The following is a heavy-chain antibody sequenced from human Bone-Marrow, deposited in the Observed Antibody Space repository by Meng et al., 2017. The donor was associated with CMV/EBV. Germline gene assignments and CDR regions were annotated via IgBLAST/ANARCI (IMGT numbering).Heavy chain of an antibody. V-gene: IGHV4-34*01. CDR3: ARGGRARPPYYYYGMDV. J-gene: IGHJ6*01. Sequence: SQTLSLTCAAYGGSFSGYYWSWIRQPPGKGLEWIGEINHSGSTNYNPSLKSRVTISVDTSKNQFSLKLSSVTAADTAVYYCARGGRARPPYYYYGMDVWGQGTTVTVSS. CDR1: GGSFSGYY. CDR2: INHSGST. D-gene: IGHD6-6*01.